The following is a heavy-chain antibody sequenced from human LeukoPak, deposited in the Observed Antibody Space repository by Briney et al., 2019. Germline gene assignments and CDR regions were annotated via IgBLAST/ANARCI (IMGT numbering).Heavy chain of an antibody. V-gene: IGHV1-2*02. Sequence: ASVKVSCKTSGYTFTGFHLHWVRQAPGQGLEWMGWINPNTGGTNYAQKFQGRVTMTRDTPISTAYMDLSRLRSDDTAVYYCARDVVSLRGYDTTNWFDPWGQGTLVTVSS. CDR1: GYTFTGFH. J-gene: IGHJ5*02. CDR2: INPNTGGT. CDR3: ARDVVSLRGYDTTNWFDP. D-gene: IGHD5-12*01.